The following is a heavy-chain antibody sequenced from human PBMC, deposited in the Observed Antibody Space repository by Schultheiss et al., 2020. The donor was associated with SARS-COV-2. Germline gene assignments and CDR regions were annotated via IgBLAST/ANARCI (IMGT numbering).Heavy chain of an antibody. CDR1: GGSISSGGYS. D-gene: IGHD7-27*01. V-gene: IGHV4-30-2*01. CDR2: INHSGST. J-gene: IGHJ3*02. Sequence: SETLSLTCTVSGGSISSGGYSWSWIRQPPGKGLEWIGEINHSGSTNYNPSLKSLVTISVDTSKNQFSLKLSSVTAADTAVYYCARRTPTGDDAFDIWGQGTMVTVSS. CDR3: ARRTPTGDDAFDI.